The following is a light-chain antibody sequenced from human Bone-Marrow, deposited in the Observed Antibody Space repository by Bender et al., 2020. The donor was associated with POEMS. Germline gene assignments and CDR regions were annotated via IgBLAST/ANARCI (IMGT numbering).Light chain of an antibody. CDR3: QVWDSSSDHPVV. Sequence: SYELTQPPSVSVSPGQTARITCSGDALPQQYGYWYQQKPGQAPVLVIYKDNERPSGIPERFSGSNSGNTATLTISRVEAGDEADYYCQVWDSSSDHPVVFGGGTKLTVL. J-gene: IGLJ2*01. CDR1: ALPQQY. CDR2: KDN. V-gene: IGLV3-25*02.